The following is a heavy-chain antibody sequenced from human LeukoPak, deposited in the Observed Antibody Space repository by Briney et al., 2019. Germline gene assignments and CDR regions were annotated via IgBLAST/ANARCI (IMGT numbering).Heavy chain of an antibody. D-gene: IGHD3-22*01. CDR3: ARRRYYDSTGYLD. CDR1: GDSISSSSYY. J-gene: IGHJ1*01. V-gene: IGHV4-39*01. Sequence: PSETLSLTCTISGDSISSSSYYWGWIRQPPGKGLEWIGDIYYRGSTYYSPSLKSRVSISIDTSNNQFSLTLNSVTAADTALYFCARRRYYDSTGYLDWGRGTLVTVSS. CDR2: IYYRGST.